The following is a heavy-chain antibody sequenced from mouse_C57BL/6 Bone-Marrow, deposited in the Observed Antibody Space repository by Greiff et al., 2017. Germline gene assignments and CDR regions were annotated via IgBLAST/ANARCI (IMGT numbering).Heavy chain of an antibody. D-gene: IGHD1-1*01. CDR3: TTVYYYGSFDY. J-gene: IGHJ2*01. Sequence: EVQLVESGAELVRPGASVKLSCTASGFNIKDDYMHWVKQRPEQGLEWIGWIDPENGDTAYASKFQGKATITADTSSNTAYLQLSSLTSEDTAVYYCTTVYYYGSFDYWGQGTTLTVSS. V-gene: IGHV14-4*01. CDR2: IDPENGDT. CDR1: GFNIKDDY.